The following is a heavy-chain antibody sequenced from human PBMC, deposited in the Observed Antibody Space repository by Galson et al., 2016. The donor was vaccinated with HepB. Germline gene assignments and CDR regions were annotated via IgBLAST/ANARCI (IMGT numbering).Heavy chain of an antibody. CDR2: IFYNGII. D-gene: IGHD3-10*01. Sequence: SETLSLTCIVSGGSVSSGPYSWSWFRQPPGKAPEWIAYIFYNGIINYNPSLKSRATISLDTSRNQLSLILESMTAADTAVYYCARGYGWTWGQGILVTVSS. V-gene: IGHV4-61*01. J-gene: IGHJ5*02. CDR1: GGSVSSGPYS. CDR3: ARGYGWT.